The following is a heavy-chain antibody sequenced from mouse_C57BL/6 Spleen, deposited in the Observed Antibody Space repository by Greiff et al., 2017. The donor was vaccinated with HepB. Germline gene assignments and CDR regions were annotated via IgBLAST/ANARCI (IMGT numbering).Heavy chain of an antibody. CDR3: ARRDGWLLLRFDY. CDR1: GYTFTDYY. D-gene: IGHD2-3*01. CDR2: INPNNGGT. V-gene: IGHV1-26*01. Sequence: EVQLQQSGPELVKPGASVKISCKASGYTFTDYYMNWVKQSHGKSLEWIGDINPNNGGTSYNQKFKGKATLTVDKSSSTAYMELRSLTSEDSAVYYCARRDGWLLLRFDYWGQGTTLTVSS. J-gene: IGHJ2*01.